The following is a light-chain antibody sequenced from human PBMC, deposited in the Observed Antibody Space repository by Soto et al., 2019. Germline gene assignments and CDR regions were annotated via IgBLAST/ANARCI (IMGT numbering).Light chain of an antibody. V-gene: IGLV2-14*01. CDR3: SSYTSSTDYV. CDR2: EVT. CDR1: TSDFGFYNY. Sequence: QSVLTQPASVSGSPGQSITISCTGTTSDFGFYNYVFWYQHHPGKAPKLLIYEVTNRHSGVSNRFSGSKSGNTASLTISGLQAEDEADYYCSSYTSSTDYVFGTGTKVTVL. J-gene: IGLJ1*01.